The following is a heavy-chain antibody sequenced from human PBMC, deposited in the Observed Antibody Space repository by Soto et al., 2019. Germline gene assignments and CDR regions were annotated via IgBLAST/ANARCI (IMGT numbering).Heavy chain of an antibody. CDR3: ARDSVKGGRYYYYYGMDV. V-gene: IGHV1-2*02. D-gene: IGHD1-26*01. J-gene: IGHJ6*02. Sequence: ASVKVCCKASGYTFTGYYMHWVRQAPGQGLEWMGWINPNSGGTNYAQKFQGRVTMTRDTSISTAYMELSRLRSDDTAVYYCARDSVKGGRYYYYYGMDVWGQGTTVTVSS. CDR1: GYTFTGYY. CDR2: INPNSGGT.